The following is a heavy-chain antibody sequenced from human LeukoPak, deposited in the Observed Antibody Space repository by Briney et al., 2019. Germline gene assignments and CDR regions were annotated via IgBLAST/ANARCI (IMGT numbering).Heavy chain of an antibody. CDR2: ISSSSSYI. V-gene: IGHV3-21*01. D-gene: IGHD6-19*01. Sequence: GGSLRLSCAASGFTFSSYSMNWVRQAPGKGLEWVSSISSSSSYIYYAESVKGRFTISRDNAKNSLYLQMNSLRAEDTAVYYCARDPSTIAVAGTYVYWGQGTLVTVSS. CDR3: ARDPSTIAVAGTYVY. J-gene: IGHJ4*02. CDR1: GFTFSSYS.